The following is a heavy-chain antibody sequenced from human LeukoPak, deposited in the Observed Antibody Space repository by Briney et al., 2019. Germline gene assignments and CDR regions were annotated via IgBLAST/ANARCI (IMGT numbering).Heavy chain of an antibody. Sequence: GGSLRLPCAASGFTFSSYNMNWVRQAPGKGLEWISNIKTSGSIMFYADSVKGRFTISRDNAENSLYLQMNSLRDEDTAVYYCARDAYWASDYWGQGTLVTVSS. D-gene: IGHD3-16*01. V-gene: IGHV3-48*02. CDR2: IKTSGSIM. CDR3: ARDAYWASDY. CDR1: GFTFSSYN. J-gene: IGHJ4*02.